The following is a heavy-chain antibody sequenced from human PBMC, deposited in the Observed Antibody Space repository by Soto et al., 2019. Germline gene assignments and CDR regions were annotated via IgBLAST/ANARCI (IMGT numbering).Heavy chain of an antibody. CDR3: ARYFGYTWKSHWFDP. J-gene: IGHJ5*02. CDR1: GFTFSSYG. Sequence: QAQLVESGGGVVQPGRSLRLSCAASGFTFSSYGMHWIRQAPGKGLEWVAFTWYDGRNNYYADSVKGRFTISRDNSNNTLYLQLHSLRAEDTAVYYCARYFGYTWKSHWFDPWGQGTLVTVSS. V-gene: IGHV3-33*01. D-gene: IGHD1-20*01. CDR2: TWYDGRNN.